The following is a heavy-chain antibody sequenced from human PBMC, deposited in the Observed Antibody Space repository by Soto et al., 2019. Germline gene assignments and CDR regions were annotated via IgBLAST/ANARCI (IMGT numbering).Heavy chain of an antibody. Sequence: SETLSLTCTVSGGSISSGGYYWSWIRHHPGKGLEWIGYIYYSGSTYYNPSLKSRVTISVDTSKNQFSLKLSSVTAADTAVYYCASALDEYYDSSGYYKYFDYWGQGTLVTVSS. J-gene: IGHJ4*02. D-gene: IGHD3-22*01. CDR2: IYYSGST. CDR1: GGSISSGGYY. V-gene: IGHV4-31*03. CDR3: ASALDEYYDSSGYYKYFDY.